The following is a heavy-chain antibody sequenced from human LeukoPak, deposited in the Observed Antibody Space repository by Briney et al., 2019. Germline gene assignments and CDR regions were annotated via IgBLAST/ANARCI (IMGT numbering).Heavy chain of an antibody. V-gene: IGHV4-39*01. Sequence: SETLSLTCTVSGGSIRSSSYYWGWIRQPPGKGLEWIGSIYYSGSTYYNPSLKSRVTISVDTSKNQFSLKLSSVTAADTAVYYCAGEGNYALEHWGQGTLVTVSS. CDR2: IYYSGST. D-gene: IGHD1-7*01. CDR3: AGEGNYALEH. J-gene: IGHJ1*01. CDR1: GGSIRSSSYY.